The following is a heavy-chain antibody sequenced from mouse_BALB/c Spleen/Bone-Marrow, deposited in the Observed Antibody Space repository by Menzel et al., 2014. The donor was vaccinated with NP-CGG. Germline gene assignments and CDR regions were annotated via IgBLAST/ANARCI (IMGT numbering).Heavy chain of an antibody. CDR3: ARGLRAY. V-gene: IGHV1-80*01. CDR1: GYAFSTYW. J-gene: IGHJ3*01. Sequence: VKLQESGAELVRPGSPVKISCKASGYAFSTYWMNWVKQRPGQGLEWIGQIYPGDGDTNYNGKFKGKATLTADKSSSTAYMQLSSLTSEDSAIYFCARGLRAYWGQGTLVTVSA. CDR2: IYPGDGDT.